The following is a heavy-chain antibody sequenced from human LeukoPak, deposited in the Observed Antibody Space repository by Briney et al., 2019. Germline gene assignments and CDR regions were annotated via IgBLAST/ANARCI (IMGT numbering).Heavy chain of an antibody. Sequence: GGSLRLSCAASGFTVDSNYLSWVRQAPGKGLEWVSTIYTGGNTYYAASVKGRFTIFRDFSKNTVFLHMNSLRAEDTAMYYCARGDDSGYYDYFDYWGQGALVTVSS. CDR1: GFTVDSNY. CDR3: ARGDDSGYYDYFDY. D-gene: IGHD3-22*01. V-gene: IGHV3-53*01. CDR2: IYTGGNT. J-gene: IGHJ4*02.